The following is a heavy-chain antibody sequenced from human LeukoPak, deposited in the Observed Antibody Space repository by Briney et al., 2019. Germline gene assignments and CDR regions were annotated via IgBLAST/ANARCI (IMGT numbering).Heavy chain of an antibody. CDR1: GFTFSSYG. CDR3: AKDGEAYCGGGCYSVDY. Sequence: GGSLRLSCAASGFTFSSYGMHWVRQAPGKGLEWVAVISYDGSNKYYADSAKGRFTISRDNSKNTLYLQMNSLRAEDTAVYYCAKDGEAYCGGGCYSVDYWGQGTLVTVSS. CDR2: ISYDGSNK. J-gene: IGHJ4*02. V-gene: IGHV3-30*18. D-gene: IGHD2-21*02.